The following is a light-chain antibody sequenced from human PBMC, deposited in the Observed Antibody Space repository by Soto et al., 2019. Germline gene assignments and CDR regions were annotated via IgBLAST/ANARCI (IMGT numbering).Light chain of an antibody. Sequence: IQMTHAPFSLSASVGDRVTITREASQDISNYLNWYQQKPGKAPKLLISDGSNLETGVPSRFSGSGSGTEFTFTISSLQPEDIATYYCQQYDGVPLSFGPGTKVDIK. CDR3: QQYDGVPLS. J-gene: IGKJ3*01. V-gene: IGKV1-33*01. CDR1: QDISNY. CDR2: DGS.